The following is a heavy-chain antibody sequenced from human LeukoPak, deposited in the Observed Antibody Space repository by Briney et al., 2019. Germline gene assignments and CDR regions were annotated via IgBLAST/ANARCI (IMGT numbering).Heavy chain of an antibody. CDR2: INTDGGTT. J-gene: IGHJ4*02. CDR3: ARVRYNNALDY. D-gene: IGHD1-14*01. V-gene: IGHV3-74*01. CDR1: GFTFSTYW. Sequence: GGSLRLSCAASGFTFSTYWMHWVRQTPGKGLVWVSRINTDGGTTAYADSVKGRFTISRDNAKNTLDLQMNSLRAEDTAVYYCARVRYNNALDYWGQGTLVTASS.